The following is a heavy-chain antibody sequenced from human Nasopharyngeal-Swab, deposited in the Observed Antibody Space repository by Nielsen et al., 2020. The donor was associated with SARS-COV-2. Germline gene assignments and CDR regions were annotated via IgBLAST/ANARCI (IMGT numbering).Heavy chain of an antibody. CDR1: GFTFSSYA. V-gene: IGHV3-23*01. Sequence: GESLKISCAASGFTFSSYAMSWVRQAPGKGLEWVSALSGSGGNTYYADAVKGRFTISRDNSKNTLYLQVNSLRAEDTAVYYCARAAARRFGSGFRLDYWGQGTLVTVSS. J-gene: IGHJ4*02. D-gene: IGHD6-6*01. CDR3: ARAAARRFGSGFRLDY. CDR2: LSGSGGNT.